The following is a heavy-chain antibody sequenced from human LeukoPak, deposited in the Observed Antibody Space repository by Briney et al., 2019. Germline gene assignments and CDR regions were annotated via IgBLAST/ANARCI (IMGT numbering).Heavy chain of an antibody. CDR2: IYHSGST. J-gene: IGHJ4*02. CDR3: ASYYYDSSGYYL. CDR1: GGSISSSNW. Sequence: SETLSLTCTVSGGSISSSNWWSWVRQPPGKGLEWIGEIYHSGSTNYNPSLKSRVTISVDKSKNQFSLKLSSVTAADTAVYYCASYYYDSSGYYLWGQGTLVTVSS. V-gene: IGHV4-4*02. D-gene: IGHD3-22*01.